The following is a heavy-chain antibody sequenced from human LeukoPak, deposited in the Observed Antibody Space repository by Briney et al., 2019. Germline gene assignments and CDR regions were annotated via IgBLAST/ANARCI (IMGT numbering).Heavy chain of an antibody. J-gene: IGHJ4*02. V-gene: IGHV5-51*01. Sequence: GESLKISCKGSGYSFTSYWIGWVRQMPGKGLEWMGIIYPGDSDTRYSPSFQGQVTISADKSISTAYLQWSSLKASDTAMYYCATQVKAYCGGDCYWDYWGQGTQVTVSS. CDR3: ATQVKAYCGGDCYWDY. CDR1: GYSFTSYW. CDR2: IYPGDSDT. D-gene: IGHD2-21*02.